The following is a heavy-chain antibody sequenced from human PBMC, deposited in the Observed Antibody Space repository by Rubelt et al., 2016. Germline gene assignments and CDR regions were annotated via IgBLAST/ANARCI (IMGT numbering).Heavy chain of an antibody. CDR3: AKESGVSMRSVVTYFDY. CDR1: GFTFSYYA. CDR2: ISGSGGST. V-gene: IGHV3-23*04. Sequence: EVQVVESGGGLVQPGGSLRISCGASGFTFSYYAMSWVRQAPGKGLEWVAGISGSGGSTYYADSVKGRLTISRDNSKNTVYLQVNSLRADDSAIYYCAKESGVSMRSVVTYFDYWGQGTLVTVSP. D-gene: IGHD2-21*02. J-gene: IGHJ4*02.